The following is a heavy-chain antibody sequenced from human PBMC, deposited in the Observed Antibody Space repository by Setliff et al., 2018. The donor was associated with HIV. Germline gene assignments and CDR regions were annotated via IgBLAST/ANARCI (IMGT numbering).Heavy chain of an antibody. CDR3: ARGGVYYYDSSGWSMDY. V-gene: IGHV3-53*05. J-gene: IGHJ4*02. Sequence: GGSLRLSCVASGITVSGIYMTWVRQAPGKGLEWVSVINGGTTTYYADSVKGRFTISRDNSKNTLYLQMNSLRVEDTAVYYCARGGVYYYDSSGWSMDYWGQGTLVTVSS. CDR2: INGGTTT. CDR1: GITVSGIY. D-gene: IGHD3-22*01.